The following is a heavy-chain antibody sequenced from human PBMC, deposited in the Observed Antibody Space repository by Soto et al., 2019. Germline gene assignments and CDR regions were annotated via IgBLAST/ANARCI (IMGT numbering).Heavy chain of an antibody. D-gene: IGHD3-22*01. V-gene: IGHV3-30-3*01. CDR2: ISYDGSNK. CDR3: ARALYYYDSSGYPLGVDY. Sequence: PGGSLRLSCAASGFTVSNYYMSWVRQAPGKGLEWVAVISYDGSNKYYADSVKGRFTISRDNAKNSLYLQMNSLRAEDTAVYYCARALYYYDSSGYPLGVDYSGQATLVTVSS. J-gene: IGHJ4*02. CDR1: GFTVSNYY.